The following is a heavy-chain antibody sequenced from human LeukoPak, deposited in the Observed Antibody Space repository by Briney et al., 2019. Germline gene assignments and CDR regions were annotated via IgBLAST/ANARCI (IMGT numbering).Heavy chain of an antibody. J-gene: IGHJ4*02. Sequence: GGSLRLSCAASGFTFNSYWISWVRQAPGKGREWVANIKQDGSQKYYVDSVKGRFTISRDNAKNSLYLQMNSLRAEDTAVYYCARTGTTFDYWGQGTLVTVSS. CDR2: IKQDGSQK. D-gene: IGHD1-7*01. CDR3: ARTGTTFDY. CDR1: GFTFNSYW. V-gene: IGHV3-7*01.